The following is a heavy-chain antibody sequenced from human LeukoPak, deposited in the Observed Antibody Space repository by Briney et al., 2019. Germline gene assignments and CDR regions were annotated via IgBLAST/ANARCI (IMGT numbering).Heavy chain of an antibody. CDR3: ARRDQSIGDAFDI. CDR2: SHYSGST. D-gene: IGHD5-24*01. J-gene: IGHJ3*02. CDR1: GGSISSYY. V-gene: IGHV4-59*01. Sequence: SETLSLTCTVSGGSISSYYWSWIRQPPGKGLEWIGCSHYSGSTNYNPSLKSRVTISVDTSKNQFSLKLSSVTAADTAVYYCARRDQSIGDAFDIWGQGTMVTVSS.